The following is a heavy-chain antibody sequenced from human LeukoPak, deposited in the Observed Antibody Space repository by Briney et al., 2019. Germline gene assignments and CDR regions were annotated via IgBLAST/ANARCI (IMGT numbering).Heavy chain of an antibody. J-gene: IGHJ4*02. D-gene: IGHD5-12*01. V-gene: IGHV4-59*01. Sequence: SETLSLTCTVTGGSISSYYWSWIRQPPGKGLEWIGYIYYSGSTNYNPSLKSRVTISVDTSKNQFSLKLSSMTAADTAVYYCARDRGSGSALPHYWGQGTLVTVSS. CDR3: ARDRGSGSALPHY. CDR2: IYYSGST. CDR1: GGSISSYY.